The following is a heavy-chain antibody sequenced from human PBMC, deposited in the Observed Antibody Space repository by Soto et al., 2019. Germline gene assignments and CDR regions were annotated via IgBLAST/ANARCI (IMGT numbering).Heavy chain of an antibody. CDR2: VYYSGST. V-gene: IGHV4-61*01. D-gene: IGHD3-16*01. CDR3: ARHADVATYIDLAYFKS. CDR1: GGSLSTGSYY. J-gene: IGHJ4*02. Sequence: QVQLQESGPGLVQPSETLSLTCTVSGGSLSTGSYYWSWIRQSPGKGPEWIGSVYYSGSTKYSPSVKGRVTISIAASKNKFSLGANSVTAADTAVYYCARHADVATYIDLAYFKSWGEGTLVSDSS.